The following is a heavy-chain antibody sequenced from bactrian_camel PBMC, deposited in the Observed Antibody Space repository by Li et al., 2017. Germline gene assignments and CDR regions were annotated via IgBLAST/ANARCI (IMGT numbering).Heavy chain of an antibody. CDR2: VYGSYT. D-gene: IGHD6*01. J-gene: IGHJ6*01. V-gene: IGHV3S11*01. CDR3: ASDWTAVAGTGLEVDLGT. Sequence: VQLVESGGGLVRPGGSLRFSCTASGFTFASYAMSWVRQAPGKGLEWVSSVYGSYTYYTASVKGRFTISRDNAKNTLYLQMNSLKSEDTALYYCASDWTAVAGTGLEVDLGTWGQGTQVTVS. CDR1: GFTFASYA.